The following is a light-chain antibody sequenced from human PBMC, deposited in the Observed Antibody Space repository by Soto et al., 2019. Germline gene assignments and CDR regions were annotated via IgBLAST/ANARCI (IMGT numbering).Light chain of an antibody. CDR1: SSYVGGYKY. CDR2: TVN. CDR3: NSYTSSSSYV. J-gene: IGLJ1*01. V-gene: IGLV2-14*01. Sequence: QSVLTQPASVSGSPGQSITISCTGTSSYVGGYKYVSWYQQHPGKAPKLLIYTVNNRPSGVSNRFSGSKSGNTASLTISGLKAEDEADYYCNSYTSSSSYVFGTGTKVTVL.